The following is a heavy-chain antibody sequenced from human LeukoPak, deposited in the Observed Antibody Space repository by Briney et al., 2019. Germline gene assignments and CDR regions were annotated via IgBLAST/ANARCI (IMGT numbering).Heavy chain of an antibody. Sequence: GGSLRLSCAASGFTFSSYWMSWVRQTPGKGLEWVANIKQDGSEKYYVDSVKGRFTISRDNAKKSLYLQMNSLRAEDTAVYYCARRAGAYSHPYDCWGQGTLVTVSS. D-gene: IGHD4/OR15-4a*01. J-gene: IGHJ4*02. CDR2: IKQDGSEK. V-gene: IGHV3-7*01. CDR1: GFTFSSYW. CDR3: ARRAGAYSHPYDC.